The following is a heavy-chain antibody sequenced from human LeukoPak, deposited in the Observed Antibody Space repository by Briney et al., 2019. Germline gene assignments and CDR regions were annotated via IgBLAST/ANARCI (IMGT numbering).Heavy chain of an antibody. CDR1: GFTVSSNY. V-gene: IGHV3-30*18. D-gene: IGHD3-10*01. CDR3: AKDWGSEFASGSSYLDY. J-gene: IGHJ4*02. Sequence: PGGSLRLSCAASGFTVSSNYMSWVRQAPGKGLEWVAVISSDGRYKYYAGFVKGRFTISRDNSRNTLYLQMNSLTTEDTALYYCAKDWGSEFASGSSYLDYWGQGTLVTVS. CDR2: ISSDGRYK.